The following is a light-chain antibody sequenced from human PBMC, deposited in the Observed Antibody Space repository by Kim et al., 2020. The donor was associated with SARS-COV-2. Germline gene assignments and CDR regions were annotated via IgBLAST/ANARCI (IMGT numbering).Light chain of an antibody. CDR3: MIWHSSAWV. CDR2: YKSDSDK. J-gene: IGLJ3*02. V-gene: IGLV5-45*01. CDR1: SGINVGTYR. Sequence: LTCTLRSGINVGTYRIYWYQQKPGSPPHYLLRYKSDSDKQQGSGVPSRFSGSKDASANAGILLISGLQSEDEADYYCMIWHSSAWVFGGGTKVTVL.